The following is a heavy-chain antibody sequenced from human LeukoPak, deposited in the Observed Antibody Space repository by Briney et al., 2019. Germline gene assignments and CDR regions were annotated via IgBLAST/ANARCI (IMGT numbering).Heavy chain of an antibody. CDR3: ARDKEVGAFDI. CDR2: MNPNSGNT. J-gene: IGHJ3*02. V-gene: IGHV1-8*03. CDR1: GHTFTSYD. Sequence: ASVKVSCKASGHTFTSYDINWVRQATGQGLEWMGWMNPNSGNTGYAQKFQGRVTITADKSTSTAYMELSSLRSEDTAVYYCARDKEVGAFDIWGQGTMVTVSS.